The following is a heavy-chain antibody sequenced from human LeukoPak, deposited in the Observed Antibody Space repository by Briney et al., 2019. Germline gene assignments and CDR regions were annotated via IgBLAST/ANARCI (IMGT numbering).Heavy chain of an antibody. D-gene: IGHD3-22*01. CDR3: ARSSYDSSGHFDY. V-gene: IGHV4-34*01. J-gene: IGHJ4*02. CDR2: INHSGST. Sequence: PSETLSLTYAVYGGSFSGYYWSWIRQPPGMGLEWIGEINHSGSTNYNPSLKSRVTISVDTSKNQFSLKLSSVTAADTAVYYCARSSYDSSGHFDYWGQGTLVTVSS. CDR1: GGSFSGYY.